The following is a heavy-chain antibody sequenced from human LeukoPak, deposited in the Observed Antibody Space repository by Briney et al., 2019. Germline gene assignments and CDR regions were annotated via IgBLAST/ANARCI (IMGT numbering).Heavy chain of an antibody. CDR3: ITTTFNDAFDI. Sequence: GGSLRLSCAASGFTFSSYEMNWVRQAPGKGLEWVGRIKSKTDGGTTDYAAPVKGRFTISRDDSKNTLYLQMNSLKTEDTAVYYCITTTFNDAFDIWGKGTMVTVSS. CDR1: GFTFSSYE. D-gene: IGHD2/OR15-2a*01. J-gene: IGHJ3*02. CDR2: IKSKTDGGTT. V-gene: IGHV3-15*01.